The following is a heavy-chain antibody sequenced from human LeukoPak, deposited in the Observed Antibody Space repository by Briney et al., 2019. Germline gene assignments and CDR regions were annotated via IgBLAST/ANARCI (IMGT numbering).Heavy chain of an antibody. CDR1: GFTFSSYA. D-gene: IGHD6-19*01. CDR2: ISGSGGST. J-gene: IGHJ4*02. Sequence: AGGSLRLSCAASGFTFSSYAMSWVRQAPGKGLEWVSAISGSGGSTYYADSVKGRFTISRDNSKNTLYLQMNSLRAEDTAVYYCAKVRLGYSSGWYGYWGQGTLVTVSS. V-gene: IGHV3-23*01. CDR3: AKVRLGYSSGWYGY.